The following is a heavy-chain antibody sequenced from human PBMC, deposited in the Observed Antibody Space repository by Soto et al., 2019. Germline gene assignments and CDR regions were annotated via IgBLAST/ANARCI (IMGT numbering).Heavy chain of an antibody. J-gene: IGHJ4*02. Sequence: EVQLVQSGAEVKKPGESLKISCKGSGYSFTSYWIAWVRQMPGKGLEWMGSIYPGDSDTRYGPSFQGQVTISAGVCTSTAYLQWSSLRATGAAIYDCARRLDGSAYYLRDWGQGTVVTVSS. CDR2: IYPGDSDT. V-gene: IGHV5-51*03. CDR1: GYSFTSYW. CDR3: ARRLDGSAYYLRD. D-gene: IGHD3-22*01.